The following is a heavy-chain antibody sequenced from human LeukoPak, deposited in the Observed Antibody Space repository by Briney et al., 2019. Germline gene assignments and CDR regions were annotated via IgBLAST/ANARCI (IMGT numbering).Heavy chain of an antibody. CDR2: IYYSGST. D-gene: IGHD3-22*01. Sequence: PSETLSLTCTVSGGSISSSSYYWSWIRQPPGKGLEWIGSIYYSGSTYYNPSLKSRVTISVDTSKNQFSLKLSSVTAADTAVYYCARVESITMIVVVTADAFDIWGQGTMVTVSS. CDR1: GGSISSSSYY. V-gene: IGHV4-39*01. CDR3: ARVESITMIVVVTADAFDI. J-gene: IGHJ3*02.